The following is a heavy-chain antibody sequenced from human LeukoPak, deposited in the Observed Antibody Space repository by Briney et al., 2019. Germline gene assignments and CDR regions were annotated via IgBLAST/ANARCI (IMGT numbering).Heavy chain of an antibody. Sequence: PSETLSPTCTVSGGSISSGGYYWSWIRQHPGKGLEWIGYIYYSGSTYYNPSLKSRVTISVDTSKNQFSLKLSSVTAADTAVYYCATGNLGDYGRDAFDIWGQGTMVTVSS. J-gene: IGHJ3*02. CDR2: IYYSGST. CDR1: GGSISSGGYY. V-gene: IGHV4-31*03. CDR3: ATGNLGDYGRDAFDI. D-gene: IGHD4-17*01.